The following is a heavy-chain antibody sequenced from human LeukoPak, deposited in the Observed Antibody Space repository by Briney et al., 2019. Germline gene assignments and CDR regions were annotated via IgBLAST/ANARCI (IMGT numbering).Heavy chain of an antibody. V-gene: IGHV1-69*05. CDR3: ARGVVPAASYYYYMDV. CDR2: IIPIFGTA. J-gene: IGHJ6*03. Sequence: SVKVSCKASGGTFSSYAISWVRQAPGQGLEWMGRIIPIFGTANYAQKFQGRVTITTDESTSTACMELSSLRSEDTAVYYCARGVVPAASYYYYMDVWGKGTTVTVSS. D-gene: IGHD2-2*01. CDR1: GGTFSSYA.